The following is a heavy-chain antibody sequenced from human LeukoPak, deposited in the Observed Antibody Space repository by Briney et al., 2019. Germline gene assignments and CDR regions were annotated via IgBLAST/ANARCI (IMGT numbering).Heavy chain of an antibody. CDR2: IYYSGST. Sequence: PSETLSLTCTVSGGSIRSSSHYWGWIRQPPGKGLEWIGNIYYSGSTYYNPSLKSRLTISVDTSKNQFSLKLSSVTAADTAVYYCARQPPYYYGLDVWGQGTTVTVSS. CDR1: GGSIRSSSHY. J-gene: IGHJ6*02. V-gene: IGHV4-39*01. CDR3: ARQPPYYYGLDV.